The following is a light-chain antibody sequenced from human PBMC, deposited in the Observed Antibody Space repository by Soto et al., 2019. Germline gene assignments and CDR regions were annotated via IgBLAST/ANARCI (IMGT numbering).Light chain of an antibody. CDR2: GPS. V-gene: IGKV3D-15*03. Sequence: EIVLTQSPGTLSLSAGARATLPCRASQNNTNNYLAWYQHKPGQPPRLLIYGPSSRATGIPVRFSRSGSGTEFTLTISILQSEDFAVYYCQQYNNWPRTFGQGTKVDIK. J-gene: IGKJ1*01. CDR1: QNNTNN. CDR3: QQYNNWPRT.